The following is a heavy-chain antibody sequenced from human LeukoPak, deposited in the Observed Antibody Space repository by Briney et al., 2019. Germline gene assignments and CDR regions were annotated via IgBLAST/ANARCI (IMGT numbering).Heavy chain of an antibody. D-gene: IGHD4-17*01. CDR3: ARDTNGDGWFDP. CDR2: ISSSGSTI. Sequence: AGCPIVSCAASGFTFSSYEMNWVRQAPGKGLEWVSYISSSGSTIYYADSVKGRFTISRDNAKNSLYLQMNSLRAEDTSVYYCARDTNGDGWFDPWGQGTLVTVSS. V-gene: IGHV3-48*03. J-gene: IGHJ5*02. CDR1: GFTFSSYE.